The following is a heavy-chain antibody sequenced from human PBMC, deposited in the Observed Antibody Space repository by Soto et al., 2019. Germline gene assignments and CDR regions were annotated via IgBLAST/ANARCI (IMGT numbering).Heavy chain of an antibody. CDR3: ASGSMWFGGYGIDV. Sequence: QVQLVQSGAEVKKPGASVKVSCKASGYAFTTYDINWVRQATGQGPEWMGWMNPNSGHTVYAQKFQGRVTVTRDTSINTAYMELSSLRSEDTAVYYCASGSMWFGGYGIDVGGQGTRVTVSS. D-gene: IGHD3-10*01. CDR1: GYAFTTYD. J-gene: IGHJ6*02. CDR2: MNPNSGHT. V-gene: IGHV1-8*01.